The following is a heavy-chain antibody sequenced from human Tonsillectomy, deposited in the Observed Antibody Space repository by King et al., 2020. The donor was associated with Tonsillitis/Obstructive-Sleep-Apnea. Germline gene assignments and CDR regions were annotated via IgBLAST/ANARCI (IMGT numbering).Heavy chain of an antibody. CDR3: AGARVDYIWGSYRYGLDY. Sequence: QVQLVESGGGVVQPGRSLRLSCAASGFTFSTYAMHWVRQAPGKGLEWVAVISYDGSNKYYADSVKGRFTISRDNSKNTLYLQMNSLRAEDTAVYYCAGARVDYIWGSYRYGLDYWGQGTLVTVSS. J-gene: IGHJ4*02. CDR2: ISYDGSNK. D-gene: IGHD3-16*02. CDR1: GFTFSTYA. V-gene: IGHV3-30*01.